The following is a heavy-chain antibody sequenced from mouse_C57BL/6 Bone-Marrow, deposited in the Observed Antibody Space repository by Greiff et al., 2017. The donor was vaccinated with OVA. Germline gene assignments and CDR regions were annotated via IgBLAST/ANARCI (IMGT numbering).Heavy chain of an antibody. CDR2: IDPSDGYT. CDR3: AVKSDSSGYVLFAY. V-gene: IGHV1-69*01. CDR1: GYTFTSYW. Sequence: VQLQQPGAELVMPGASVKLSCKASGYTFTSYWMHWVKQRPGQGLEWIGEIDPSDGYTNYNPKFKGKSTLTVDKSSSTAYLQLSSLTSEDSAVYDCAVKSDSSGYVLFAYWGQGTLVTVSA. J-gene: IGHJ3*01. D-gene: IGHD3-2*02.